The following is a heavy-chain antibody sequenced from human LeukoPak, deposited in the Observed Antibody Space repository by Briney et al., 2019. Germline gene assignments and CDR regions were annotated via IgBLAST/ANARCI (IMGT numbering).Heavy chain of an antibody. CDR3: AKEIVVVPAGADY. D-gene: IGHD2-2*01. V-gene: IGHV3-23*01. J-gene: IGHJ4*02. CDR1: GFTFSIYA. Sequence: GESLRLSCAASGFTFSIYAMSWVRQAPGKGLEWVSGISGGGDSTYYADSVKGRFTTSRDNSKNTVYLQMNGLRAEDTAIYYCAKEIVVVPAGADYWGQGTLVTVSS. CDR2: ISGGGDST.